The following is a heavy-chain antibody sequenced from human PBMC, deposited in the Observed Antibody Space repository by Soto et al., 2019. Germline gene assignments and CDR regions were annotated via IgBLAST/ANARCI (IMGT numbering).Heavy chain of an antibody. Sequence: SETLSLTCTVSGGSISSSSYYWGWIRQPPGKGLEWIGSIYYSGSTYYNPSLKSRVTISVDTSKNQFSLKLSSVTAADTAVYYCASDLGEWGFGESRWFDPWGQGTRVTVS. CDR3: ASDLGEWGFGESRWFDP. J-gene: IGHJ5*02. CDR1: GGSISSSSYY. CDR2: IYYSGST. V-gene: IGHV4-39*01. D-gene: IGHD3-10*01.